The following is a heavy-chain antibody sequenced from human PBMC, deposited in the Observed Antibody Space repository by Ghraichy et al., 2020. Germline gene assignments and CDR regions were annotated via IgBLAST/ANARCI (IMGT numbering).Heavy chain of an antibody. V-gene: IGHV3-23*01. D-gene: IGHD3-22*01. CDR2: ISGGRGSSS. J-gene: IGHJ4*01. Sequence: GGSLRLSCAASGFTFSSCAMPWVRQATGKGLEWVSSISGGRGSSSYYTDSVKGRFTISRDNSKNTLYLQMNNLRDDDTAVYYCAKILDSGGSDYWGHGTLVTVSS. CDR3: AKILDSGGSDY. CDR1: GFTFSSCA.